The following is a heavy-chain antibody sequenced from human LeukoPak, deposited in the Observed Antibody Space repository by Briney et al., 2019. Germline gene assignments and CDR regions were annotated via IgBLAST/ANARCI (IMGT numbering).Heavy chain of an antibody. D-gene: IGHD4-17*01. J-gene: IGHJ6*03. CDR2: INPNSGGT. Sequence: ASVKVSCKASGYTFTGYYMHWVRQAPGQGLEWMGWINPNSGGTNYAQKFQGRVTMTRDTSISTAYMELSRLRSDDTAVYYCASLLEDYGDYGRAYYYYYMDVWGKGTTVTVSS. CDR1: GYTFTGYY. V-gene: IGHV1-2*02. CDR3: ASLLEDYGDYGRAYYYYYMDV.